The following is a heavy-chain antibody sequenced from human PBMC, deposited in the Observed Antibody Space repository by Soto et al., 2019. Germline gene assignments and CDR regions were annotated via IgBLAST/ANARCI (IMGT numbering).Heavy chain of an antibody. D-gene: IGHD3-3*01. V-gene: IGHV3-48*03. Sequence: GGSLRLSCAASGFTFSSYEVNWVRQAPGKGLEWVSYISSSGSTIYYADSVKGRFTISRDNAKNSLYLQMNSLRAEDTAVYYCARRPGRNYDFWGGYHYYYYYGMDVWGQGTTVTVSS. CDR2: ISSSGSTI. CDR3: ARRPGRNYDFWGGYHYYYYYGMDV. CDR1: GFTFSSYE. J-gene: IGHJ6*02.